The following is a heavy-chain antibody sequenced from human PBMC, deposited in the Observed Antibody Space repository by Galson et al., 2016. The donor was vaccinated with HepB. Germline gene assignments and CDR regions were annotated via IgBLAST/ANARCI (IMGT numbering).Heavy chain of an antibody. Sequence: QSGAEVKKPGESLKISCEGSGYTSSTSWIAWVRQRPGKGLEWMAIFRPDDSDTTYSPSFEGQVTVSADKSIRTAYLQWSSLKASDSGMYYCARQSSCYFDFWGQGTLVTVSS. CDR3: ARQSSCYFDF. J-gene: IGHJ4*02. D-gene: IGHD3-10*01. CDR1: GYTSSTSW. V-gene: IGHV5-51*01. CDR2: FRPDDSDT.